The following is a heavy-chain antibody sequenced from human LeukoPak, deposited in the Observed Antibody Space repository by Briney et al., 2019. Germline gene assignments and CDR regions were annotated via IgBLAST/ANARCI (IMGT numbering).Heavy chain of an antibody. D-gene: IGHD6-13*01. CDR1: GGSISTYY. CDR3: ARGAVAGYLNAPLDY. Sequence: PSETLSLTCTVSGGSISTYYWNWIRQPPGKGLEWKGYIDYSGSTNYNPSLKSRVTTSVDTSKNQFSLKLTSVTAADTAVYYCARGAVAGYLNAPLDYWGQGTLVTVSS. V-gene: IGHV4-59*01. J-gene: IGHJ4*02. CDR2: IDYSGST.